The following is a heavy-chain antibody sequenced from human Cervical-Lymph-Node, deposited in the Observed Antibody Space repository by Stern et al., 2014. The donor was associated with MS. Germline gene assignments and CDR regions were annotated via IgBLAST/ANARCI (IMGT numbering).Heavy chain of an antibody. J-gene: IGHJ6*02. CDR1: GGTFSSYA. Sequence: VRLVESGAEVKKPGSSVRVSCKASGGTFSSYAISWVRQAPGQGLEWMGGIIPMFGTANYAQKFQGRVTITADDSTTTAYMEVSSLRSEDTAVYYCASSVGELTPEAVWGQGTTVTVFS. V-gene: IGHV1-69*01. CDR2: IIPMFGTA. D-gene: IGHD3-10*01. CDR3: ASSVGELTPEAV.